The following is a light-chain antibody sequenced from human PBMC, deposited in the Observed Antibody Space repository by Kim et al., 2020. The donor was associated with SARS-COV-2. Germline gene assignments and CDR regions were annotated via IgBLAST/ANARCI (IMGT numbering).Light chain of an antibody. CDR2: DAS. Sequence: SWSPGEMDTPSCGDSQSIKRLLAWYQQKPGQAPRLLIYDASNRATGVPARFSGSGCETDFTLTISSLETEDFAVYYCQQRTDWPKTFGQGTKLEI. V-gene: IGKV3-11*01. J-gene: IGKJ2*01. CDR3: QQRTDWPKT. CDR1: QSIKRL.